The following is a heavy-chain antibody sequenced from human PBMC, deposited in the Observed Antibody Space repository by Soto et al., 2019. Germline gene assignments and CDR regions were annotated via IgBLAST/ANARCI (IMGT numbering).Heavy chain of an antibody. J-gene: IGHJ5*02. V-gene: IGHV1-3*01. CDR2: INAGNGNT. CDR1: GYTFTSYA. Sequence: GASVKVSCKASGYTFTSYAMHWVRQAPGQRLEWMGWINAGNGNTKYSQKFQGRVTITRDTSASTAYMELSSLRSEDTAVYYCARIGYCSGGSCHNWFDPWGQGTLVTVSS. CDR3: ARIGYCSGGSCHNWFDP. D-gene: IGHD2-15*01.